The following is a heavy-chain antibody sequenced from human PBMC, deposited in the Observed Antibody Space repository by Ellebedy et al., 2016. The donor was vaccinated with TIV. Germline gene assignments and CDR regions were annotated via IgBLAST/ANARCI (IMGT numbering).Heavy chain of an antibody. CDR1: GFTFSSFA. V-gene: IGHV3-21*04. Sequence: PGGSLRLSCAASGFTFSSFAMGRVRRTPGKGLEGVSGLHGSGRGIWYSDSVKGRFTISRDNAKNSLYLQMNSLRVEDTAVYYCASEYCNGGRCYAGFDYWGQGTLVTVSS. CDR3: ASEYCNGGRCYAGFDY. CDR2: LHGSGRGI. J-gene: IGHJ4*02. D-gene: IGHD2-15*01.